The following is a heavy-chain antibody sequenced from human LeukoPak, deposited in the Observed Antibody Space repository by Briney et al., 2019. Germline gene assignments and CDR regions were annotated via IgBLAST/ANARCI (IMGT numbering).Heavy chain of an antibody. CDR3: ARDSLQASGWFDP. V-gene: IGHV4-30-2*01. J-gene: IGHJ5*02. Sequence: PSQTLSLTCAVSVGSISSGGYSWRWIRQPPGKVLEWNGYIYHSGSTYYNPSLKSRVTISVDRSKNQFSLKLSSVTAADTAVYYCARDSLQASGWFDPWGQGTLVTVSS. CDR1: VGSISSGGYS. D-gene: IGHD2-15*01. CDR2: IYHSGST.